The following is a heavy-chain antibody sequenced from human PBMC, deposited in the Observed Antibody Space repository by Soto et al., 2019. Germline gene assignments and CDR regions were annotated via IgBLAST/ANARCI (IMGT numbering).Heavy chain of an antibody. CDR2: IYPGDSDT. Sequence: GESLKISCKGSGYSFTSYWIGWARQMPGKGLEWMGIIYPGDSDTRYSPSFQGQVTISADKSISTAYLQWSSLKASDTAMYYCARLDGSGSYRYYYYYGMDVWGQGTTVTVSS. CDR3: ARLDGSGSYRYYYYYGMDV. J-gene: IGHJ6*02. CDR1: GYSFTSYW. D-gene: IGHD3-10*01. V-gene: IGHV5-51*01.